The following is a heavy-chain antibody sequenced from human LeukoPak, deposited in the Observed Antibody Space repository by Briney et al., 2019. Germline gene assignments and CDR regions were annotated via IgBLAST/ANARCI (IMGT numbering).Heavy chain of an antibody. CDR1: GFTFSSYS. J-gene: IGHJ4*02. V-gene: IGHV3-48*04. D-gene: IGHD3-16*02. CDR3: ARVQSYYFDY. CDR2: ISSSSTI. Sequence: GGSLRLSCAASGFTFSSYSMNWVRQAPGKGLEWVSYISSSSTIYYADSVKGRFTISRDNAKNSLYLQMNSLRAEDTAVYYCARVQSYYFDYWGQGTLVTVSS.